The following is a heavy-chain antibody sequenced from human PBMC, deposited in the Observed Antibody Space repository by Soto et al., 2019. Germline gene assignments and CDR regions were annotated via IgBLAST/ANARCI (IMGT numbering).Heavy chain of an antibody. Sequence: EVQLVESGGGLVQPGRSLRLSCAASGFTFDDYAMHWVRQAPGKGLEWVSRISWNSGRLGYAGSVKGRFTISRDNAKNSLYLQMNSLRAEDTALYYCAKDYGSGSSLTGYFDLWGRGTLVTVSS. D-gene: IGHD3-10*01. CDR3: AKDYGSGSSLTGYFDL. CDR1: GFTFDDYA. V-gene: IGHV3-9*01. CDR2: ISWNSGRL. J-gene: IGHJ2*01.